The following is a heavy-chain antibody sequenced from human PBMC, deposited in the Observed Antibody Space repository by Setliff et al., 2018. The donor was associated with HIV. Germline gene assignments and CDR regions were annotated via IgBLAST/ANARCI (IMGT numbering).Heavy chain of an antibody. CDR3: ARGGGIRGVIDY. CDR1: GYTFTGYY. D-gene: IGHD3-10*01. V-gene: IGHV1-69*13. CDR2: IILLFGTP. Sequence: SVKVSCKASGYTFTGYYMHWVRQAPGQGLEWMGWIILLFGTPNYAQKFQGRVTITADESTSTAYMELSSLRSEDTAVYYCARGGGIRGVIDYWGQGTLVTVSS. J-gene: IGHJ4*02.